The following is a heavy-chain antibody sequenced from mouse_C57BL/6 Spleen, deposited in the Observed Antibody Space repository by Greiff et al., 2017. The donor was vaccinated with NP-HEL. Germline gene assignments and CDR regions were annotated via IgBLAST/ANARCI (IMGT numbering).Heavy chain of an antibody. Sequence: QVQLKESGAELVRPGTSVKVSCKASGYAFTNYLIEWVKQRPGQGLEWIGVINPGSGGTIYNEKFKGKATLTADKSSSTAYMQLSSLTSEDSAVYFCARSDYGSSYKYYYAMDYWGQGTSVTVSS. V-gene: IGHV1-54*01. CDR2: INPGSGGT. J-gene: IGHJ4*01. CDR1: GYAFTNYL. D-gene: IGHD1-1*01. CDR3: ARSDYGSSYKYYYAMDY.